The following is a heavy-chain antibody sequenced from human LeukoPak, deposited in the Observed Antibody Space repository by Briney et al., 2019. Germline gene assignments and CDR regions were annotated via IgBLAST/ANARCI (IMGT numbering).Heavy chain of an antibody. CDR2: ISYDGSNK. J-gene: IGHJ4*02. D-gene: IGHD6-13*01. CDR3: AKGDSSSWPYFDY. CDR1: GFTFGSYG. Sequence: GRSLRLSCAASGFTFGSYGMHWVRQAPGKGLEWVAVISYDGSNKYYADSVKGRFTISRDNSKNTLYLQMNSLRAEDTAVYYCAKGDSSSWPYFDYWGQGTLVTVSS. V-gene: IGHV3-30*18.